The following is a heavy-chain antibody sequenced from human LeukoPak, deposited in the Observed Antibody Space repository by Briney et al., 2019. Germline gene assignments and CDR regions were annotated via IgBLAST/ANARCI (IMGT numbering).Heavy chain of an antibody. CDR2: MNPNSGNT. CDR3: ATQKGYSSGRTPLDY. V-gene: IGHV1-8*01. CDR1: GYTFTSYD. D-gene: IGHD6-19*01. J-gene: IGHJ4*02. Sequence: ASVKFSCKASGYTFTSYDINWVRQATGQGLEWMGWMNPNSGNTGYAQKFQGRVTMTRNTSISTAYMELSSLRSDDTAVYYCATQKGYSSGRTPLDYWGQGTLVTVSS.